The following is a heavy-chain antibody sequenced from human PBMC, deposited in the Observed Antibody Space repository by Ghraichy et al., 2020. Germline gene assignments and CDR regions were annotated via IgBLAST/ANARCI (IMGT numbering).Heavy chain of an antibody. CDR3: ASSRQEVAHRYFDY. V-gene: IGHV3-23*01. D-gene: IGHD5-12*01. CDR1: GFAFSSYA. Sequence: GGSLRPSCAASGFAFSSYAMNWVRQSPGTGLVWVSGISAGGGSTYYGDSVKGRFSISRDNSKNTLYLQLNSLRAEDTAVYYCASSRQEVAHRYFDYWGQGTLVTVSS. J-gene: IGHJ4*02. CDR2: ISAGGGST.